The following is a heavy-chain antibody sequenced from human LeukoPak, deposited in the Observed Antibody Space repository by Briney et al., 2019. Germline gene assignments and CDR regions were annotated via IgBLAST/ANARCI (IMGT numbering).Heavy chain of an antibody. CDR2: ISYDSVYK. V-gene: IGHV3-30*18. D-gene: IGHD1-26*01. Sequence: PGGSLRLSCSASGFTFSSYGMHWVRQAPGKGLEWVAFISYDSVYKYYADSVRGRFSISRDNSKNTLYLQMNSLRAEDTALYYCAKDYLVVGASSFDYWGQGTLVTVSS. J-gene: IGHJ4*02. CDR1: GFTFSSYG. CDR3: AKDYLVVGASSFDY.